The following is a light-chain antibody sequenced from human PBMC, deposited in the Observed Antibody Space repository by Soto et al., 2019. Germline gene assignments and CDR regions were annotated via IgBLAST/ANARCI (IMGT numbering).Light chain of an antibody. V-gene: IGLV2-11*01. Sequence: QSVLTQPRSVSGSPGQSVTVSCIGTSSDVGGYNSVSWYQEHPGKAPKLMIYDVIKRPSGVPDRFSGSKSGTTASLTIYGLLAEDEADYYCCSYVGSYSYVFGIGTKFTVL. CDR3: CSYVGSYSYV. CDR1: SSDVGGYNS. J-gene: IGLJ1*01. CDR2: DVI.